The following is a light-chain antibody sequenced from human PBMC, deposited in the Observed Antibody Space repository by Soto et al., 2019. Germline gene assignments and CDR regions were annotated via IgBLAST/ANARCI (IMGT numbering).Light chain of an antibody. J-gene: IGLJ3*02. Sequence: QSVLTQPPSVSGAPGQRVTVSCTGSSSNIGAGFGVHWYQQLPGAAPKLLIFVNTNRPSGVPDRFSGSKSGTSASLAITGLQAEDEADYYCQSYDRSLSGWVFGGGTKVTVL. CDR3: QSYDRSLSGWV. CDR1: SSNIGAGFG. V-gene: IGLV1-40*01. CDR2: VNT.